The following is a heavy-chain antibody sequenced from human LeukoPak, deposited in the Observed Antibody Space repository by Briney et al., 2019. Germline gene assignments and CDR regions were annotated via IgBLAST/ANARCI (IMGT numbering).Heavy chain of an antibody. J-gene: IGHJ4*02. D-gene: IGHD2-21*01. Sequence: SETLSLTCTVSGGSISSYYWSWIRQPPGKGLEWIGYIYYSGSTYYNPSLKSRVTISVDTSKNQFSLKLSSVTAADTAVYYCARAGGDYFDYWGQGTLVTVSS. V-gene: IGHV4-59*08. CDR3: ARAGGDYFDY. CDR1: GGSISSYY. CDR2: IYYSGST.